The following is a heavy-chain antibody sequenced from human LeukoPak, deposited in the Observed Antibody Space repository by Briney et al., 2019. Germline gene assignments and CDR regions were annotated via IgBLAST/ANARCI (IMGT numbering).Heavy chain of an antibody. V-gene: IGHV1-18*01. Sequence: ASVKVSCKASGYTFTNYGINWVRQAPGQGREGMGWSSANTGKTLFSQRVQGRVAMTTDTSTATAYMELRSLKSDDTAVYYCARGEYEYVWASYHWYYFDYWGQGTLVTVSS. CDR2: SSANTGKT. CDR3: ARGEYEYVWASYHWYYFDY. CDR1: GYTFTNYG. D-gene: IGHD3-16*02. J-gene: IGHJ4*02.